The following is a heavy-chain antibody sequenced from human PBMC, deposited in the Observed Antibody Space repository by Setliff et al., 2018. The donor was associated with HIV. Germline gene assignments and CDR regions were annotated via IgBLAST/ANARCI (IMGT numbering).Heavy chain of an antibody. J-gene: IGHJ4*01. V-gene: IGHV4-39*01. CDR2: IYYSGNT. CDR3: ASHLPPYSGNFVY. Sequence: ETLSLTCTVSGGSISSSSYYWGWIRQPPGKGPEWIGTIYYSGNTYYNPSLKSRVTISVDTSKNQISLKLSSVTAADTAVYYCASHLPPYSGNFVYWGHGTLVTVSS. D-gene: IGHD1-26*01. CDR1: GGSISSSSYY.